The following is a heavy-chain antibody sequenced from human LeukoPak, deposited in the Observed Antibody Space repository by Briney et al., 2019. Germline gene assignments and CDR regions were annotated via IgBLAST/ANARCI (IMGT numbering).Heavy chain of an antibody. CDR2: ISGSAGYT. V-gene: IGHV3-23*01. CDR1: GFPLRSYS. Sequence: GGSLRLSCAASGFPLRSYSLSWVRQAPGKGLEWVSAISGSAGYTYYADSVKGRFTISRDISKNTLYLQMISLRAGDTAVYYCAKEYSGYDFDYWGQGTLVTVSS. J-gene: IGHJ4*02. CDR3: AKEYSGYDFDY. D-gene: IGHD5-12*01.